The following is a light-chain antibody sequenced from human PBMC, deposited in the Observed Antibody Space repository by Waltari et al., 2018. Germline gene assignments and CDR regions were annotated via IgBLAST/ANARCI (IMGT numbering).Light chain of an antibody. J-gene: IGLJ3*02. CDR2: EVN. V-gene: IGLV2-14*01. CDR1: TXDVGAYNF. CDR3: CSHSSSSTLVL. Sequence: QSALTQPASVSGSPGQSITLPCTGTTXDVGAYNFVSWYQQHPGEVPKLLIYEVNKRPSGVSDRFSGSRSGNTASLTISGLLAEDEADYYCCSHSSSSTLVLFGGGTKVTVL.